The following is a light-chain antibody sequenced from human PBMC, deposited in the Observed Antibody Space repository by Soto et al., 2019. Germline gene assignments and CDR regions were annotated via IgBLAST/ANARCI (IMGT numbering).Light chain of an antibody. J-gene: IGKJ1*01. CDR3: QQYNSYPWT. V-gene: IGKV1-5*03. Sequence: DIPMTQSPSTLSASVGDRVTITCRASQSINSWLAWYQQIAGKVPKLLIYKASNLESGVPSRFSGSGSGTEFTLTINSLQPDDFATYYCQQYNSYPWTFGQGTTVEIK. CDR2: KAS. CDR1: QSINSW.